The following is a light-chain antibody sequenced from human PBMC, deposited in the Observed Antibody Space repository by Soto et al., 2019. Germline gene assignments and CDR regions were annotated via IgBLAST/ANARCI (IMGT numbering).Light chain of an antibody. CDR1: SSDVGGSNY. Sequence: QSERIHHPSVSWSPGQSITISCTRTSSDVGGSNYVSWYQHHPHRAPKLLIFGVSYRPSGVSNRFSGSKSGNTASLTISGLQAEDEADYYCSSYTSSNTLEVFGIGTKVTV. V-gene: IGLV2-14*01. CDR2: GVS. CDR3: SSYTSSNTLEV. J-gene: IGLJ1*01.